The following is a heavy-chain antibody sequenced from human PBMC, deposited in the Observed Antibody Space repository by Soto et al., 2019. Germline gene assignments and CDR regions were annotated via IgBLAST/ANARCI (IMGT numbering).Heavy chain of an antibody. CDR2: MNPNSGNT. J-gene: IGHJ6*03. CDR3: ARPLYIAKGSYYYYMDV. CDR1: GYTFTSYD. Sequence: GASVKVSCKASGYTFTSYDINWVRQATGQGLEWVGWMNPNSGNTGYAQKFQGRVTMTRNTSISTVYMELSSLRSEDTAVYYRARPLYIAKGSYYYYMDVWGKGTTVTVSS. D-gene: IGHD2-15*01. V-gene: IGHV1-8*01.